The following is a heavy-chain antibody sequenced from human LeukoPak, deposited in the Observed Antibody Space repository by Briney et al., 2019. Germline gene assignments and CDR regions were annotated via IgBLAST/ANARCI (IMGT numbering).Heavy chain of an antibody. V-gene: IGHV3-7*01. CDR1: GFSFRSYW. J-gene: IGHJ3*02. D-gene: IGHD6-19*01. CDR2: IKQDGSEK. CDR3: GRLGSGWADAFDI. Sequence: GGSLRLSCAASGFSFRSYWMSWVRQAPGKGLEWVANIKQDGSEKYYVDSVNGRFTISRDNARNSLYLQMNSLRAEDTAVYYCGRLGSGWADAFDIWGQGTMVTVSS.